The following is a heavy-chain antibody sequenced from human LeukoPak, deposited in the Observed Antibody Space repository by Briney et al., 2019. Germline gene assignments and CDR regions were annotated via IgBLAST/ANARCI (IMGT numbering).Heavy chain of an antibody. CDR1: GFTFSSYS. CDR2: ISSSSSYI. J-gene: IGHJ4*02. D-gene: IGHD3-10*01. Sequence: GGSLRLSCAASGFTFSSYSMNWVRQAPGKGLEWVSSISSSSSYIYYADSVKGRFTISRDNSKNTLYLQMNSLRAEDTAVYYCAKDFSTMVRGVFDYWGQGTLVTVSS. V-gene: IGHV3-21*01. CDR3: AKDFSTMVRGVFDY.